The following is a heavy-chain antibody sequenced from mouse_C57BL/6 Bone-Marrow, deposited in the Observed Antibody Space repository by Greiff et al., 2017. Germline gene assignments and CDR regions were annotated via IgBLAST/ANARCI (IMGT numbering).Heavy chain of an antibody. Sequence: EVQLQQSGAELVRPGASVTLSCTASGFNFTDDYMHWVKQRPEQGLEWVGWIDPENGGTEYASKFQGKATITADTSSNTAYLQLSSLTSEDTAVYYCTPIAYDAMDYWGQGTAVTVSS. D-gene: IGHD6-5*01. CDR3: TPIAYDAMDY. J-gene: IGHJ4*01. CDR2: IDPENGGT. V-gene: IGHV14-4*01. CDR1: GFNFTDDY.